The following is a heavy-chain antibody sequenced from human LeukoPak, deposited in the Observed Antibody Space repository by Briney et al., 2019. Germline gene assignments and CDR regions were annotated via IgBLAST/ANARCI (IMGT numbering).Heavy chain of an antibody. J-gene: IGHJ4*02. Sequence: PGGSLRLSCAASGFAFSSFWMSWVRQVPGKGLEWVANINQDGREKNCVDSVKGRFTIFRDNAKNSLYLQMNSLRVEDTAVFYCTRGSGWYPDYWGQGTLVTVSS. CDR1: GFAFSSFW. D-gene: IGHD6-19*01. CDR2: INQDGREK. V-gene: IGHV3-7*04. CDR3: TRGSGWYPDY.